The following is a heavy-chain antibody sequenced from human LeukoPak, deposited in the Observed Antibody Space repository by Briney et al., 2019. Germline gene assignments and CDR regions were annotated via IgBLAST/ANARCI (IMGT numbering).Heavy chain of an antibody. D-gene: IGHD2-15*01. Sequence: GGSLRLSCAASGFSFSAYAMSWVRQAPGKGLEWVSGISGSVGYTYYADSVKGRFTISRDNSKNTLYLQMNSLRAEDTAVYYCASQGSIVVVVAGDYWGQGTLVTVSS. V-gene: IGHV3-23*01. CDR2: ISGSVGYT. J-gene: IGHJ4*02. CDR3: ASQGSIVVVVAGDY. CDR1: GFSFSAYA.